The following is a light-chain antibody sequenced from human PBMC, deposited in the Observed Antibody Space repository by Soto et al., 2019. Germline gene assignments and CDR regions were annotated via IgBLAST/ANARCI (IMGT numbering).Light chain of an antibody. CDR3: QQSYNTTYT. CDR1: QSISSH. J-gene: IGKJ2*01. Sequence: DIQMTQSPSSLSASVGDRVTITCRASQSISSHLNWYQQKPGKAPNLLIYAAFSLHSGVPSRLSGSGSGTDFTLTISSLQPGDFASYYCQQSYNTTYTFRQGTRLE. CDR2: AAF. V-gene: IGKV1-39*01.